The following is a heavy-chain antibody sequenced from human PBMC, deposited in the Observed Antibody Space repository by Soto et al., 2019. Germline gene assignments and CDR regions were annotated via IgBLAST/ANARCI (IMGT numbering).Heavy chain of an antibody. Sequence: SVKVSCKASGGTFSSYAISWVRQAPGQGLEWMGGIIPIFCTANYAQKFQGRVTITADESTSTAYMELSSLRSEDTAVYYCARDTVSGSGAFDIWGQGTMVTVS. D-gene: IGHD5-12*01. CDR3: ARDTVSGSGAFDI. CDR1: GGTFSSYA. V-gene: IGHV1-69*01. J-gene: IGHJ3*02. CDR2: IIPIFCTA.